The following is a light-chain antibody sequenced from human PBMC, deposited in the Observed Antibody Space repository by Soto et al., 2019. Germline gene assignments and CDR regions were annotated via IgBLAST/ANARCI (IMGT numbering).Light chain of an antibody. Sequence: FMLTQPHSVSESPGKTVTISCTRSSGSIASNYVQWYQQRPGSAPTTVIYEDNQRPSGVPDWFSGSIDSSSNSASLTISGLKTEDEADYYCQSYDSSNPVVFGGGTKLTIL. J-gene: IGLJ2*01. CDR3: QSYDSSNPVV. CDR1: SGSIASNY. CDR2: EDN. V-gene: IGLV6-57*04.